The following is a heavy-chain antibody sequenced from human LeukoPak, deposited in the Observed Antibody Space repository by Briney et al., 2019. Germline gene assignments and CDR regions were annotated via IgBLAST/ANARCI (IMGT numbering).Heavy chain of an antibody. Sequence: SETLSLTCTVSGGSLSSYYWSWIRQPPGKGLEWIGYIYYSGSAKYDPSLKSRVTISVDTSKNQFSLKLSSVTAGDTAVYYCARAPGIAAAGTHFDFWGQGTLVTVSS. J-gene: IGHJ4*02. CDR2: IYYSGSA. V-gene: IGHV4-59*01. CDR3: ARAPGIAAAGTHFDF. D-gene: IGHD6-13*01. CDR1: GGSLSSYY.